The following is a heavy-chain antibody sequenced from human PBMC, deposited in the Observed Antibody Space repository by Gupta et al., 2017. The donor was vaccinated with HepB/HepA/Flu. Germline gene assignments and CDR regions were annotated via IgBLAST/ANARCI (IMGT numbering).Heavy chain of an antibody. J-gene: IGHJ6*02. V-gene: IGHV3-30*18. D-gene: IGHD4-17*01. CDR3: AKXGTTVNNYHAMDV. CDR1: GLAFRSYG. Sequence: QVQLVESVGGVVQPGRSLRLSCAASGLAFRSYGMHWVRKAPGKGLVWCAVIYYDGSTKYYADAWMGRFIIYRDKSKKTSNQQMKSLSEVDXAXSYCAKXGTTVNNYHAMDVWGQGTTVTVS. CDR2: IYYDGSTK.